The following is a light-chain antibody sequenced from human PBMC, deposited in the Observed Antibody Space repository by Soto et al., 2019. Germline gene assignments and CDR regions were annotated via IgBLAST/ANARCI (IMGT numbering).Light chain of an antibody. CDR2: GVS. V-gene: IGKV3-20*01. CDR3: QQYGSSPQT. J-gene: IGKJ1*01. Sequence: EIVLTQSPGTLSLSPGERATLSCRTSQSVSSSYLAWYQQKPAQAPRLLIYGVSSRATGIPDRFSGSGSGTDFTLTISRLEPEEFAVYYCQQYGSSPQTFGQGTKVEIK. CDR1: QSVSSSY.